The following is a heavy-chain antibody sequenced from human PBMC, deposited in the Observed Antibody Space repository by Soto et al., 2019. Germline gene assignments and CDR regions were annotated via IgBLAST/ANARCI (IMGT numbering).Heavy chain of an antibody. CDR3: ARDLTLWSGYYNWFDP. V-gene: IGHV1-18*01. Sequence: ASVKVSCKASGYTFTSYGISWVRQAPGQGLEWMGWISAYNGNTNYAQKLQGRVTMTTDTSTSTAYMELRSLRSDDTAVYYCARDLTLWSGYYNWFDPWGQGTLVTVSS. D-gene: IGHD3-3*01. J-gene: IGHJ5*02. CDR1: GYTFTSYG. CDR2: ISAYNGNT.